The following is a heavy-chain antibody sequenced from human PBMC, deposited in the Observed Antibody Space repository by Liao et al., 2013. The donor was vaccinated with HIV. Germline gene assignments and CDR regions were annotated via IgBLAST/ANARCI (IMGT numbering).Heavy chain of an antibody. CDR2: IYTSGST. D-gene: IGHD6-13*01. J-gene: IGHJ5*02. CDR3: ARGANTSNWFEDWFDP. V-gene: IGHV4-4*07. CDR1: DGSISSYY. Sequence: QVQLQESGPGLVKPSETLSLTCTVSDGSISSYYWSWIRQPAGKGLEWIGRIYTSGSTNYNPSLKSRVTISVDTSKNQFSLELTSVTAADTAVYYCARGANTSNWFEDWFDPWGQGTLVTVSS.